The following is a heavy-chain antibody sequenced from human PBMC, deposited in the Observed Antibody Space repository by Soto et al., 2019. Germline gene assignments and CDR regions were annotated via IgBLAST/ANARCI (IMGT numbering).Heavy chain of an antibody. V-gene: IGHV3-23*01. CDR1: GFTFSTYA. Sequence: EVQLLESGGGSVQPGGSLRLSCAASGFTFSTYAMRWVRQAPGKGLEWVSAISTSVGSTYYTDSVKGRFTISRDISKNTLYLQMNSPRAEDTAVYYCAKGGQSYDYWGQGTLVTVSS. CDR2: ISTSVGST. D-gene: IGHD3-10*01. CDR3: AKGGQSYDY. J-gene: IGHJ4*02.